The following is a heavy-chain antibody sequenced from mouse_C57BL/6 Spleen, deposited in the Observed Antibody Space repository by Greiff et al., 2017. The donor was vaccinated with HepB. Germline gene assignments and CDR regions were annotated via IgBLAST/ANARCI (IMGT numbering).Heavy chain of an antibody. D-gene: IGHD5-5*01. Sequence: EVQRVESGGDLVKPGGSLKLSCAASGFTFSSYGMSWVRQTPDKRLEWVATISSGGSYTYYPDSVKGRFTISRDNAKNTLYLQMSSLKSEDTAMYYCARLGDYQGSHYWGQGTTLTVSS. CDR1: GFTFSSYG. J-gene: IGHJ2*01. CDR3: ARLGDYQGSHY. CDR2: ISSGGSYT. V-gene: IGHV5-6*01.